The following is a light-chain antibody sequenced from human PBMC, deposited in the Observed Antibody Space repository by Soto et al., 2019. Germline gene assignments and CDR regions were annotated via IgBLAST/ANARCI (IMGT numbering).Light chain of an antibody. J-gene: IGLJ1*01. Sequence: QSALTQPASVSGSPGQSITISCTGTSSDVGGYNYVSWYQQHPGKAPKLMIYEVSNRPSGVSNRFYGSKSGNTASLTISGLQVEDEADYYCSSYTSSSTLYVFGTGTKLTVL. CDR2: EVS. CDR3: SSYTSSSTLYV. CDR1: SSDVGGYNY. V-gene: IGLV2-14*01.